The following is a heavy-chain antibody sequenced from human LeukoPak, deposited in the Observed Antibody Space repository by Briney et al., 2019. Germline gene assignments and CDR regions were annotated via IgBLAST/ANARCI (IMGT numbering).Heavy chain of an antibody. Sequence: GRSLRLSCAASGFTFSRYSMNWVRQAPAKGLEWVSYISSSSRTMYHADSAKGRHTISRHNAKNSLYLQMNSLRDDDTAVYYCARDRWHDGFDYWGQGTLVTVSS. CDR1: GFTFSRYS. D-gene: IGHD1-1*01. CDR3: ARDRWHDGFDY. V-gene: IGHV3-48*02. CDR2: ISSSSRTM. J-gene: IGHJ4*02.